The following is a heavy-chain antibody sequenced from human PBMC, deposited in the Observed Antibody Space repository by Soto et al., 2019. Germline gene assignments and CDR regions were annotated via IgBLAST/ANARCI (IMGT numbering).Heavy chain of an antibody. J-gene: IGHJ4*02. V-gene: IGHV3-30-3*01. Sequence: QVQLVESGGGVVQPGRSLRLSCAASGFTFSSYAMHWVRQAPGKGLEWVAVISYDGSNKYYADSVKGRFTISRDNSKNTLYLHMNSLRAEDTAVYYCARAGKYSSSWYDPPSTYWGQGTLVTVSS. D-gene: IGHD6-13*01. CDR2: ISYDGSNK. CDR1: GFTFSSYA. CDR3: ARAGKYSSSWYDPPSTY.